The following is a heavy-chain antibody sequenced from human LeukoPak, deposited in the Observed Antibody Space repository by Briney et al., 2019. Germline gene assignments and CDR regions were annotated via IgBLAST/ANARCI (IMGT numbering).Heavy chain of an antibody. D-gene: IGHD2-15*01. CDR2: ISGSGGST. V-gene: IGHV3-23*01. J-gene: IGHJ4*02. CDR1: GFTFSSYG. CDR3: AIGYCSGGSCLDY. Sequence: PGGSLRPSCAASGFTFSSYGMIWVRQAPGKGLEWVSGISGSGGSTYYADSVKGRFTISRDNAKNSLYLQMNSLRAEDTAVYYCAIGYCSGGSCLDYWGQGTLVTVSS.